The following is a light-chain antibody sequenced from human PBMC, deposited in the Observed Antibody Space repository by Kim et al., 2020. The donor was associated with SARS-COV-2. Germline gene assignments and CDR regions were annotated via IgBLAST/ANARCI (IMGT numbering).Light chain of an antibody. CDR2: DVN. CDR1: SSDIGTYKF. V-gene: IGLV2-11*03. CDR3: CSYAGTYIWL. J-gene: IGLJ3*02. Sequence: GQSVTISCTGTSSDIGTYKFVSWYQQHPGKAPKLLIYDVNERPSGVPDRFSGSKSGNTASLTISGLQADDEADYYCCSYAGTYIWLFGGGTQLTVL.